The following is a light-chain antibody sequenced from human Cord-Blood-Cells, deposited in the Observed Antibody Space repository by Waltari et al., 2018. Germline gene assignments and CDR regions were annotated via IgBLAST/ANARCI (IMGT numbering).Light chain of an antibody. J-gene: IGLJ2*01. Sequence: QSALTQPASVSGSPGQSITIPCTGTSSHVGRYNLVSWYQQHPGKAPKLMIYEGSKRPSGVSNRFSGSKSCNTASLTISGLQAEDEADYYCCSYAGSSTLVFGGGTKLTVL. V-gene: IGLV2-23*01. CDR3: CSYAGSSTLV. CDR2: EGS. CDR1: SSHVGRYNL.